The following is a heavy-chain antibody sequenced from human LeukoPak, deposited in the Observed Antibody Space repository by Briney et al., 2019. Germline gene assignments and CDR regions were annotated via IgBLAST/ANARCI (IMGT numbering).Heavy chain of an antibody. CDR3: AKDRYTGSRNWFDP. CDR2: ISGSGGST. J-gene: IGHJ5*02. V-gene: IGHV3-23*01. D-gene: IGHD1-26*01. CDR1: GFTFSAYA. Sequence: GGSLRLSCAASGFTFSAYAMSWVRQAPGKGLEWVSGISGSGGSTHYADSVKGRFTISRDNSKNTLYLQMNSLRAEDAAVYYCAKDRYTGSRNWFDPWGQGTLVTVSS.